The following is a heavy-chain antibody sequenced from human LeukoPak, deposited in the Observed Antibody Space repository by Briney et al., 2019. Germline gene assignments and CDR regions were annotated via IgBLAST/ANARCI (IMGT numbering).Heavy chain of an antibody. CDR1: GYSFTSYW. CDR3: AAAYGSGSYSAFGYNWFDP. D-gene: IGHD3-10*01. J-gene: IGHJ5*02. V-gene: IGHV5-51*01. CDR2: IYPGDSDT. Sequence: GGSLKISCKGSGYSFTSYWIGWVRQMPGKGLEWMGIIYPGDSDTRYSPSFQGQVTISADKSISTAYLQWSSLKASDTAMYYCAAAYGSGSYSAFGYNWFDPWGQGTLVTVSS.